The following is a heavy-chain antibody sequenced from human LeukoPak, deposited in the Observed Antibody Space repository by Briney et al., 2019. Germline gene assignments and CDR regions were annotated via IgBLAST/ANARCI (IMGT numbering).Heavy chain of an antibody. CDR3: ATRNGDFWSGYYFDY. CDR2: VNPNSGST. J-gene: IGHJ4*02. Sequence: GASVKVSCKASGYTFINYDINWVRQATGQGLEWMGWVNPNSGSTDYAQMFQGRVTITSNTSISTAYMELSSLRSEDTAVYYCATRNGDFWSGYYFDYWGQGTLVTVSS. D-gene: IGHD3-3*01. CDR1: GYTFINYD. V-gene: IGHV1-8*03.